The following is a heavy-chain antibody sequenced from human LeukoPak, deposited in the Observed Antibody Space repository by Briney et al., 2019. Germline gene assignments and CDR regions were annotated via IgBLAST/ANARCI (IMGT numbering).Heavy chain of an antibody. CDR2: ISPSEGNT. D-gene: IGHD4-17*01. Sequence: PGGSLRVSCAASGFTFSKYVMSWVRQAPGKGLEWVSDISPSEGNTFYAHSVKGRFTISRDNSQNTLSLQMNSLRAEDTPLYYCAKYSSIPYGITEWGQGTLVSVSS. CDR1: GFTFSKYV. V-gene: IGHV3-23*01. CDR3: AKYSSIPYGITE. J-gene: IGHJ4*02.